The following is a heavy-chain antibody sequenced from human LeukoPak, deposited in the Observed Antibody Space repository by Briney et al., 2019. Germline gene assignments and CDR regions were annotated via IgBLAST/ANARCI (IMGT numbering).Heavy chain of an antibody. D-gene: IGHD6-19*01. CDR2: IYYSGST. V-gene: IGHV4-59*01. CDR1: GGSISSYY. J-gene: IGHJ5*02. CDR3: ARASSGWYPNWFDP. Sequence: PSETLSLTCTVSGGSISSYYWSWIRQPPGKGLEWIGYIYYSGSTNYNPSLKSRVTISVDTSKNQFSLKLSSVTAADTAVYYCARASSGWYPNWFDPWGQGTLVTVSS.